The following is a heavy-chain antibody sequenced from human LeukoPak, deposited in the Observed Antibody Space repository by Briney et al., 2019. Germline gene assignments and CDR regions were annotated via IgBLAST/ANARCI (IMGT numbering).Heavy chain of an antibody. CDR3: TRSSGKIDY. CDR2: MNSNSGAT. Sequence: ASVKVSCKGSGHTFTDYYIHWVRLAPGQGFEWMAWMNSNSGATKYAQKFQDRVTVTRDTSISTAYMELSSLRSDDTAVYFCTRSSGKIDYWGQGTQVTVSS. CDR1: GHTFTDYY. V-gene: IGHV1-2*02. J-gene: IGHJ4*02. D-gene: IGHD6-19*01.